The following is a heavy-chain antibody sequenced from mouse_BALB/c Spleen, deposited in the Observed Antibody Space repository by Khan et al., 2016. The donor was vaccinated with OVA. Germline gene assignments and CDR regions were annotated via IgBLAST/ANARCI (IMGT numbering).Heavy chain of an antibody. J-gene: IGHJ4*01. CDR3: ARSLVDYHAMDY. D-gene: IGHD2-2*01. Sequence: EVELVESGGGLVKPGGSLKLSCSASGFTFSSYGMSWVRQNPEKRLEWVATISSGGHYTFYPDSVKGRFTISRANAMTTLYLQMSSLRSEETAMYDCARSLVDYHAMDYWGQGTSVTVSS. CDR2: ISSGGHYT. V-gene: IGHV5-9-3*01. CDR1: GFTFSSYG.